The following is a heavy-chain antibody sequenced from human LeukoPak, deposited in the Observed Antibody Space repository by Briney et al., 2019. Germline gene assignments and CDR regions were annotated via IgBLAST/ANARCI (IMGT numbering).Heavy chain of an antibody. CDR3: AKFGSSGLQGY. D-gene: IGHD6-6*01. CDR1: GFTFSSYS. V-gene: IGHV3-48*01. CDR2: ISSSSTI. Sequence: PGGSLRLSCAASGFTFSSYSMNWVRQAPGKGLEWVSYISSSSTIYYADSVKGRFTISRDNSKNTLYLQMNSLKSEDTALYYCAKFGSSGLQGYWGQGTLVTVSS. J-gene: IGHJ4*02.